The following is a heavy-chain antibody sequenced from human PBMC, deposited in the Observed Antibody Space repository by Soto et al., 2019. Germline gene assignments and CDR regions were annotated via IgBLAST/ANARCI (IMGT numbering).Heavy chain of an antibody. CDR1: GESLSGFY. V-gene: IGHV4-38-2*01. J-gene: IGHJ5*02. Sequence: SETLSLTCGVSGESLSGFYWNWIRQPPGKGLEWIGSIYYSGRTYYTPSLKSRVSISVDTSKNQFSLKLSSVTAADTGMYHCARSGNTMSRGVIHWFDPWGQGTLVTVSS. CDR2: IYYSGRT. D-gene: IGHD3-10*01. CDR3: ARSGNTMSRGVIHWFDP.